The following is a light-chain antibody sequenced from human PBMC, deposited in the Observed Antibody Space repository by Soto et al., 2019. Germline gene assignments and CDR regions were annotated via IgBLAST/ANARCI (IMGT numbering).Light chain of an antibody. CDR2: EVS. CDR1: SSDVGGYNY. Sequence: QSALARPASVAGSPGQAITISCTGSSSDVGGYNYVSWHQQHPGKAPKLMIYEVSLRPSGVSNRFSGSKSANTASLTISGLQADDEAYYYCSSYTSSGSHYVFGTGTTVTVL. J-gene: IGLJ1*01. V-gene: IGLV2-14*01. CDR3: SSYTSSGSHYV.